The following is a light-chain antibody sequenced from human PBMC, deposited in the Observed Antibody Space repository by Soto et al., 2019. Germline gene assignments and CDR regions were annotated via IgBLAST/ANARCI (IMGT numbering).Light chain of an antibody. J-gene: IGLJ1*01. CDR1: SSVVGAYNY. Sequence: QSVLTQPPSASGSPGQSVTISCAGSSSVVGAYNYVSWYQQHPGKAPKLIIYEVRNRPAGVPDRFSGSKSGNTASLTVSGLQGEEEADYYCSSYAGSNNFVFGTGTKVTVL. V-gene: IGLV2-8*01. CDR3: SSYAGSNNFV. CDR2: EVR.